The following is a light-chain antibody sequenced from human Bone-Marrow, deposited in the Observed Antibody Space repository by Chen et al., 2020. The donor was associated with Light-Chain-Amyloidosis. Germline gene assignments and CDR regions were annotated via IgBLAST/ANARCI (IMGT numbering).Light chain of an antibody. CDR3: SSYTITTTLV. CDR2: EVT. CDR1: SSDVGGDNH. J-gene: IGLJ1*01. V-gene: IGLV2-14*01. Sequence: QSALTQPASVSGSPGQSITISCTGTSSDVGGDNHVSWYQQHPDQAPKLMIYEVTNRPSWVPARFSGSKSHNTASLTISGLQTVDEADYFCSSYTITTTLVFGSGTRVTVL.